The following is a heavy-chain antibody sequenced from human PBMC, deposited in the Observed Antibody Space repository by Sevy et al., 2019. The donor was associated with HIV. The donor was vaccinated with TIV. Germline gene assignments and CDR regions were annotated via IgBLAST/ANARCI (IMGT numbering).Heavy chain of an antibody. Sequence: GGSLRLSCAASGLTFTNYWMHWNRQAPRKGLVWVSTVDNDWTGTNYADSVKGRFTISRDNAKNTVYLQMNSLRAEDTAVYYCTRDMYGIDYWGQRTLVTVSS. J-gene: IGHJ4*02. D-gene: IGHD2-8*01. V-gene: IGHV3-74*01. CDR1: GLTFTNYW. CDR2: VDNDWTGT. CDR3: TRDMYGIDY.